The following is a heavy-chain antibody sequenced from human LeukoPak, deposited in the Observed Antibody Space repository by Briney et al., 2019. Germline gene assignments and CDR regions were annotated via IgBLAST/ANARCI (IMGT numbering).Heavy chain of an antibody. CDR2: FYTSGST. V-gene: IGHV4-4*07. J-gene: IGHJ3*02. Sequence: PSETLSLTCTVSGASISSYYWSWIRQPAGKGLEWIGRFYTSGSTNYSPPLKSRVAMSVDKSKNQFSLKLSSVTAADTAVYYCARAGGVSVLLVAFDIWGQGTMVTVSS. D-gene: IGHD3-16*02. CDR3: ARAGGVSVLLVAFDI. CDR1: GASISSYY.